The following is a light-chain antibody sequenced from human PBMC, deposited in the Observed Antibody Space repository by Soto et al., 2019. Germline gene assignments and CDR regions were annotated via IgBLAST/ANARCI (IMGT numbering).Light chain of an antibody. CDR1: QEISNY. CDR3: QQYDHLPRT. J-gene: IGKJ1*01. V-gene: IGKV1-33*01. CDR2: DAY. Sequence: DIQMIQSPSSLSASVGDRVTITCQASQEISNYLNWYQQNPGKAPKLLIYDAYNLERGVPSRFSGRGSGTDFTFTISSLQPEDFATYYCQQYDHLPRTFGRGTKVEIK.